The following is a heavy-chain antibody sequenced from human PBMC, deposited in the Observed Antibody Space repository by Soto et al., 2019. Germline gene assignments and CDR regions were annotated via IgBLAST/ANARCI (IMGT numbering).Heavy chain of an antibody. Sequence: PSETLSLTCTVSGGSISSGGFYWSWIRQHPGKGLEWIGHISHSGSTYYNTSLKSRVTISVDTSKNQFSLKLNSVTAADTAVYYCARVPSPWGQGTLVTVSS. V-gene: IGHV4-30-4*01. CDR3: ARVPSP. J-gene: IGHJ5*02. CDR1: GGSISSGGFY. CDR2: ISHSGST.